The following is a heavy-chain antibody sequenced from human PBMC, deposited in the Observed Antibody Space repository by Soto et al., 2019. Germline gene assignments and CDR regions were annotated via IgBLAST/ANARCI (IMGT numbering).Heavy chain of an antibody. J-gene: IGHJ4*02. CDR2: ISAYNGNT. Sequence: QVQLVQSGAEVKKPGASVKVSCKTSGYTFTNFGLSWVRQAPGQGLEWMGWISAYNGNTNYAQNFQGRVTMTTDTSTSRAYMALMSLRSDDTAVYSCARGETPIAYWGQGTLVTVSS. D-gene: IGHD1-26*01. CDR3: ARGETPIAY. CDR1: GYTFTNFG. V-gene: IGHV1-18*01.